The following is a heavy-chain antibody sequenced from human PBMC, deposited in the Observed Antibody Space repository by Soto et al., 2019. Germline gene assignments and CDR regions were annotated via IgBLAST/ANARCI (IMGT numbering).Heavy chain of an antibody. D-gene: IGHD6-19*01. CDR2: IRSFYYRT. CDR1: VFSCSQDF. Sequence: VGSLVRSCTSSVFSCSQDFIGLVRQAPGKGLEWVSSIRSFYYRTNYADSVKGRFTISRDNSKSTLPLQMNSLRAEDTAVYYCAKDVERGWYEAFDYCGTGHMVTVSS. CDR3: AKDVERGWYEAFDY. V-gene: IGHV3-23*01. J-gene: IGHJ4*02.